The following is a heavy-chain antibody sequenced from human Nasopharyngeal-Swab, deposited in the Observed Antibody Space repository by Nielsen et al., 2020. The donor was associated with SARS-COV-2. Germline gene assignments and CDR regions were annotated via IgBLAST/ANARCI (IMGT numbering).Heavy chain of an antibody. D-gene: IGHD3-3*01. Sequence: GGSLRLSCAASGFTFHDFAMHWVRQAPGKGLEWVSLITSDGDTTLYADSVKGRFTIYRDNSRNSLYLQMNSLRLEDTAFYYCAKPTIFGAEIDYWGQGTLVTVSS. CDR3: AKPTIFGAEIDY. CDR2: ITSDGDTT. V-gene: IGHV3-43D*03. CDR1: GFTFHDFA. J-gene: IGHJ4*02.